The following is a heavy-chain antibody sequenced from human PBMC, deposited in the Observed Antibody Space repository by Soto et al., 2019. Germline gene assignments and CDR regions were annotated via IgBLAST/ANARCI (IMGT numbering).Heavy chain of an antibody. J-gene: IGHJ3*02. CDR3: ARRPRYYDSSGYYLDAFEI. Sequence: QVQLQESGPGLVKPSETLSLTCTVSGGSISSYYWSWIRQPPGKGLEWIGYIYYSGSTNYNPSLKSRVTISVDTSKTQFSLKLSSVTAADTAVYYCARRPRYYDSSGYYLDAFEIWGQGTMVTVSS. V-gene: IGHV4-59*08. CDR2: IYYSGST. D-gene: IGHD3-22*01. CDR1: GGSISSYY.